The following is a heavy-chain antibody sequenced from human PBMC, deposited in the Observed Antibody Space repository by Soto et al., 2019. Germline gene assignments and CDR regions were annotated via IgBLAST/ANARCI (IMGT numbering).Heavy chain of an antibody. CDR2: IYPGDSDT. Sequence: GESLKLSCKGSGYSFTSYWIGWVRQMPGKGLEWMGIIYPGDSDTRYSPSFQGQVTISADKSISTAYLQWSSLKASDTAMYYCARRERYSYGNYYYYGMDVWGQGTTVTVSS. D-gene: IGHD5-18*01. V-gene: IGHV5-51*01. CDR1: GYSFTSYW. J-gene: IGHJ6*02. CDR3: ARRERYSYGNYYYYGMDV.